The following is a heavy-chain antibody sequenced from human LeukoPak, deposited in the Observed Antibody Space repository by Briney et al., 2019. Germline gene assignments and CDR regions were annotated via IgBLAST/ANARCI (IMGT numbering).Heavy chain of an antibody. CDR2: INSDGSSP. CDR1: GFTFSSHW. J-gene: IGHJ3*02. V-gene: IGHV3-74*01. CDR3: ARVGQGAFDI. Sequence: GGSLRLSCAASGFTFSSHWMHWVRQGPGKGLVWVSRINSDGSSPTYEDSVKGRFTISRDNAKNTLYLQMNSLRAEDTAVYYCARVGQGAFDIWGQGTMVTVSS.